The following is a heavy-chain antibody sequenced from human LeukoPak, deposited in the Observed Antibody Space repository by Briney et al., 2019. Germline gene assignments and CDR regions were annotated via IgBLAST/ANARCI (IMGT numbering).Heavy chain of an antibody. CDR3: AREDDWNYEDY. CDR1: GFTVSSNY. J-gene: IGHJ4*02. D-gene: IGHD1-7*01. CDR2: ICSGGST. V-gene: IGHV3-53*01. Sequence: GGSLRLSCAAPGFTVSSNYMSWVRQAPGKGLEWVSVICSGGSTYYADSVKGRFTISRDNSKNTLYLQMNSLRAEDTAIYFCAREDDWNYEDYWGQGTLVTVSS.